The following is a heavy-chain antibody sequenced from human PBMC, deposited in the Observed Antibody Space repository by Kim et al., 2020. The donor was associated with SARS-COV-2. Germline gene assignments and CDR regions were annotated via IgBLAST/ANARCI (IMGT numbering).Heavy chain of an antibody. Sequence: YEDTVKGRLTITRDKSKKSLYLQMNSLRVEDTAVYYCATDFTITPRYIDNWGQGTLVTVSS. J-gene: IGHJ4*02. D-gene: IGHD4-4*01. V-gene: IGHV3-33*01. CDR3: ATDFTITPRYIDN.